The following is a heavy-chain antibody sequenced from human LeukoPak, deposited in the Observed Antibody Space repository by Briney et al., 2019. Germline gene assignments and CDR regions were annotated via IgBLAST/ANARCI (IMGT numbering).Heavy chain of an antibody. J-gene: IGHJ6*02. CDR1: GFTFSSYA. Sequence: PGGSLRLSCSASGFTFSSYAMHWVRQAPGKGLEYVSTISSSGGSTYYADSVKGRFTISRDNAKNSLYLQINSPRDEDTAVYYCARAFYGDYGMDVWGQGTTVTVSS. CDR2: ISSSGGST. D-gene: IGHD4-17*01. CDR3: ARAFYGDYGMDV. V-gene: IGHV3-64*04.